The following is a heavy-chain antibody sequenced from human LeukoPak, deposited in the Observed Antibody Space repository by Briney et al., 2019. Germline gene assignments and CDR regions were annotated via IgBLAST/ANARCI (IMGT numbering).Heavy chain of an antibody. Sequence: SETLSLTCTVSGASISSYYWSWIRQPPGKGLEWIGHIFYTGGSNYNPSLKSRVTISLDRSKNQFSLKLSSVTAADTAVYYCARGPPPDLDYWGRGTLVTVSS. CDR1: GASISSYY. CDR2: IFYTGGS. CDR3: ARGPPPDLDY. V-gene: IGHV4-59*12. J-gene: IGHJ4*02.